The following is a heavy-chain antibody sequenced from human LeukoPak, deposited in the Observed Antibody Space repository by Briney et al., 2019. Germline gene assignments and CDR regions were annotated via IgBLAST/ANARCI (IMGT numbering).Heavy chain of an antibody. CDR1: GGSISSSRFY. D-gene: IGHD2-21*02. V-gene: IGHV4-39*01. CDR2: IYYSGST. CDR3: ARHVASDLRIVVVTSDWYFDL. J-gene: IGHJ2*01. Sequence: SETLSLTRIVSGGSISSSRFYWAWIRQPPGKGLEWIGTIYYSGSTYYNPSLKSRVTISADTSKNQFSLNLSSVTAADTGVYYCARHVASDLRIVVVTSDWYFDLWGRGTLVTVSS.